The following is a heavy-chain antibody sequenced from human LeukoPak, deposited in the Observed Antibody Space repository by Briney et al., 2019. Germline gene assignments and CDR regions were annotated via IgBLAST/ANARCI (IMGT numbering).Heavy chain of an antibody. Sequence: EASVRVSCKASGYTFTDYYIHWVRQAPGQGLEWMGWINPNSDYTFYAQKFQGRVTLTRDTSISTAYMELSRLRSDDTAVYYCAIAAADPYNWFDPWGQGTLVTVSS. CDR2: INPNSDYT. V-gene: IGHV1-2*02. D-gene: IGHD6-13*01. CDR3: AIAAADPYNWFDP. J-gene: IGHJ5*02. CDR1: GYTFTDYY.